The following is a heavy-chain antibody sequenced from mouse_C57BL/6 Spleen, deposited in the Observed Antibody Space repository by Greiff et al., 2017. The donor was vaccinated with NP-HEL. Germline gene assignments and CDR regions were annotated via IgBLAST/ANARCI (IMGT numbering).Heavy chain of an antibody. CDR3: ARPPAFTTVVADYFDY. Sequence: QVQLQQPGAELVKPGASVKLSCKASGYTFTRYWMQWVKQRPGQGLEWIGEIDPSDSYTNYNQKFKGKATLTVDTSSSTAYMQLSSLTSEDSAVYYCARPPAFTTVVADYFDYWGQGTTLTVSS. V-gene: IGHV1-50*01. CDR2: IDPSDSYT. J-gene: IGHJ2*01. CDR1: GYTFTRYW. D-gene: IGHD1-1*01.